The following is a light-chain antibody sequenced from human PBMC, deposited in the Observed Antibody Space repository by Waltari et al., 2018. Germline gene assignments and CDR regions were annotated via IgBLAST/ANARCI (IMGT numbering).Light chain of an antibody. Sequence: EIVLTQSPATLSLSPGERATLSCRASQSIRVEVAWYQQRPGQPPRLLISDASNSVTGIPGRFTGCGSGTDFTLTICSLEPEDSGVYYCQQRNDWPITFGQGTRLEIK. V-gene: IGKV3-11*01. CDR2: DAS. CDR3: QQRNDWPIT. CDR1: QSIRVE. J-gene: IGKJ5*01.